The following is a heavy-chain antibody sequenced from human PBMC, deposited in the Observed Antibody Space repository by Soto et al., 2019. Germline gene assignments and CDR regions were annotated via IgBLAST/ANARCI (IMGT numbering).Heavy chain of an antibody. J-gene: IGHJ4*02. V-gene: IGHV4-31*03. Sequence: PSETLSLTCTVSGASISSGGYYWSWIRQHPGKAPEYIGYTYYTGSTYYNPSLKSRLTISVDRSKNQVSLNLTSVTAEDTAVYNCARNYYDSGGGFDYWGQGTLVTVSS. CDR1: GASISSGGYY. CDR2: TYYTGST. CDR3: ARNYYDSGGGFDY. D-gene: IGHD3-22*01.